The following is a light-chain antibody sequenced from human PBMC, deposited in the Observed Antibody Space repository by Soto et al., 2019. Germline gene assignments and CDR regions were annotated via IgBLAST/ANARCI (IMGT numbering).Light chain of an antibody. CDR2: DAS. J-gene: IGKJ2*01. CDR1: QDLAMF. Sequence: EIVLIQSPATLSLSPGDRATLSCRASQDLAMFLAWYQQKPGQPPRLLIHDASNRAAGIPARFSGSGSGTDFTLTVSALEPEDFAIYYCQHRRNSFYTFGQETRLEI. V-gene: IGKV3-11*01. CDR3: QHRRNSFYT.